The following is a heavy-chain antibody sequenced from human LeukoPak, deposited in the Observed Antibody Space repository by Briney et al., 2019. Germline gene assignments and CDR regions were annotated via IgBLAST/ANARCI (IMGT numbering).Heavy chain of an antibody. V-gene: IGHV4-4*07. D-gene: IGHD2-2*01. CDR1: GGSISSYY. Sequence: SETLSLTCTVSGGSISSYYWSWIRQPAGKGLEWIGRIYTSGSTNYNPSLKSRVTMSVDTSKNQFSLKLSSVTAADTAVYYCARDLVVVPAAAPPTLGAFDILGQGTMVTVST. J-gene: IGHJ3*02. CDR2: IYTSGST. CDR3: ARDLVVVPAAAPPTLGAFDI.